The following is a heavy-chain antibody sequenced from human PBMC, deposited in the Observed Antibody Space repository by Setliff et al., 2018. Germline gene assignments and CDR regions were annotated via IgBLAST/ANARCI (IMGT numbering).Heavy chain of an antibody. V-gene: IGHV4-39*01. CDR1: GDSISSRRNY. Sequence: SETLSLTCTVSGDSISSRRNYWGWFRQPAGKGLEWIGRIHYRGTTYSNASLASRLTISVDTAKNQFSLKLTSVTAADTAVYYCARTGTYRYFDYWGQGTRVTVSS. CDR3: ARTGTYRYFDY. CDR2: IHYRGTT. D-gene: IGHD1-1*01. J-gene: IGHJ4*02.